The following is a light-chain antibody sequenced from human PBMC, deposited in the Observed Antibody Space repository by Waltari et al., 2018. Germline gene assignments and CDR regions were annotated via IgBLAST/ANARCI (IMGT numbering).Light chain of an antibody. Sequence: DIQMTQSPSSLSASVGDSVTITCRASQSITTYLNWYQQKPGKAPNLLIYGASSLQSGGPSRFSGSGSGTDFTLTISSLQPEDFATYYCQQTYSTPPFTFGPGTKVDI. V-gene: IGKV1-39*01. CDR1: QSITTY. J-gene: IGKJ3*01. CDR2: GAS. CDR3: QQTYSTPPFT.